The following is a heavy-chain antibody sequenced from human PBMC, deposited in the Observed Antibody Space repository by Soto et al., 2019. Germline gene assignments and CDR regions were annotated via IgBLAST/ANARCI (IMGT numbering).Heavy chain of an antibody. V-gene: IGHV1-69*06. CDR1: GGTFSSYA. Sequence: GASVKVSCKAPGGTFSSYAISWVRQAPGQGLEWMGGIIPIFGTANYAQKFQGRVTITADKSTSTAYMELSSLRSEDTAVYYCAREGLDSSGPHNWFDPWGQGTLVTVSS. CDR2: IIPIFGTA. J-gene: IGHJ5*02. CDR3: AREGLDSSGPHNWFDP. D-gene: IGHD3-22*01.